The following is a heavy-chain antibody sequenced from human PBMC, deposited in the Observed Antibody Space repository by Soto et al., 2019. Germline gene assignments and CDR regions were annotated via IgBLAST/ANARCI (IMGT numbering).Heavy chain of an antibody. CDR2: IYNSGRT. D-gene: IGHD4-17*01. J-gene: IGHJ6*02. Sequence: PSDTLSLTLTVYGGSISSYYWRWILQPPGKGLEWIGYIYNSGRTTYNPSVKSRVTISVDTSKNQFSLKRSSVTAADTAVYYCARDNYGDYERNYYYDMDVWGQGTTVTVSS. CDR1: GGSISSYY. V-gene: IGHV4-59*12. CDR3: ARDNYGDYERNYYYDMDV.